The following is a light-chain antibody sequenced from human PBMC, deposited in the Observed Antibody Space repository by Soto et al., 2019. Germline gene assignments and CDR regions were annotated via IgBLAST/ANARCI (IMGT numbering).Light chain of an antibody. V-gene: IGLV4-69*01. CDR1: SGHGSYA. CDR3: QTWGTGLVV. CDR2: LNRDGSH. Sequence: QLVLTQSPSASASLGASVKLTCTLSSGHGSYAIAWHQQQPEKGPRYLMMLNRDGSHSKGDGIPDRFSGSSSGAERYLTISSLQSEDEADYYCQTWGTGLVVFAGGTKLTVL. J-gene: IGLJ2*01.